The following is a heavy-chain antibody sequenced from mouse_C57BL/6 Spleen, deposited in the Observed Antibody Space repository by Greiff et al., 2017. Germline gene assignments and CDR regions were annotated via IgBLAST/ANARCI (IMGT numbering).Heavy chain of an antibody. CDR3: ARAATSGTSSDY. CDR1: GYTFTSYW. V-gene: IGHV1-55*01. D-gene: IGHD4-1*01. J-gene: IGHJ2*01. Sequence: VQLQQPGAELVKPGASVKMSCKASGYTFTSYWITWVKQRPGQGLEWIGDIYPGSGSTNYNEKFKSKATLTVATSSSTAYMQLSSLTSEDSAVYYCARAATSGTSSDYWGQGTTLTVSS. CDR2: IYPGSGST.